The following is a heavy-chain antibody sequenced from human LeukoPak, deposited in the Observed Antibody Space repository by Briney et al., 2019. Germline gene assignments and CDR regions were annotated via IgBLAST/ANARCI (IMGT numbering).Heavy chain of an antibody. CDR2: TQQDGSVK. V-gene: IGHV3-7*01. CDR3: ARGNGYYFY. J-gene: IGHJ4*02. CDR1: GFTFSSFW. D-gene: IGHD3-22*01. Sequence: QTGGSLRLSCAASGFTFSSFWMSWVRQAPGKGLEWVANTQQDGSVKYYVDSVKGRFTISRDNAESSLYLQMNSLRAEDTAVYYCARGNGYYFYWGQGTLVTVSS.